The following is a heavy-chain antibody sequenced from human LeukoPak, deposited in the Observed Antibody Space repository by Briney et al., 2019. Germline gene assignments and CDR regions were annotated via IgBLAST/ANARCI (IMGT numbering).Heavy chain of an antibody. CDR2: IYSSGST. CDR3: ARLNGDGFDI. D-gene: IGHD2-8*01. CDR1: GVSLDEYY. J-gene: IGHJ3*02. V-gene: IGHV4-4*07. Sequence: SETLSLTCSVSGVSLDEYYWYWIRQSAGKRLEWIGRIYSSGSTNYAPSLKSRVTMSIDTSKRHLSLKLSSVTAADTGFYYCARLNGDGFDIWGQGTKVTVSP.